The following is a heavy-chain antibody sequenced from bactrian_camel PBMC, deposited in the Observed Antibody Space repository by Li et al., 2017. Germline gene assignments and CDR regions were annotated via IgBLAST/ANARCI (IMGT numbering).Heavy chain of an antibody. CDR1: GFTRGRYV. D-gene: IGHD4*01. J-gene: IGHJ4*01. Sequence: VQLVESGGGSVQTGGSLRLSCAASGFTRGRYVMGWFRQAPGKEREGVAAVYGRGVRYYYADSVQGRFTVSRNATNNTVYLEMNSLKAEDTAVYYCAADRLKCLGATWDGGPRSPSP. V-gene: IGHV3S40*01. CDR2: VYGRGVRY.